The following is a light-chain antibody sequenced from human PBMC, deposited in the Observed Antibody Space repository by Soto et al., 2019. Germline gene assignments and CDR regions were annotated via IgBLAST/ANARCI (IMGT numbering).Light chain of an antibody. CDR3: QQYSTLPHT. J-gene: IGKJ2*01. CDR1: QRVSNSF. Sequence: PGDRATLSCRTSQRVSNSFFAWYQQKPGQAPRLRIYGISTRATGIPDRFSGSGSWTDFTLTISRLEPEDFVVYFCQQYSTLPHTFGHGTKLEVK. CDR2: GIS. V-gene: IGKV3-20*01.